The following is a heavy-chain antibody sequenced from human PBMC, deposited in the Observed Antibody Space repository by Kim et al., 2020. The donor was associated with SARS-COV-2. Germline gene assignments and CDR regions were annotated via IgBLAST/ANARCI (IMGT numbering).Heavy chain of an antibody. CDR1: GYTFTSYY. CDR3: ARDVAPGVYSGSYPQH. V-gene: IGHV1-46*01. CDR2: INPSGGST. Sequence: ASVKVSCKASGYTFTSYYMHWVRQAPGQGLEWMGIINPSGGSTSYAQKFQGRVTMTRDTSTSTVYMELSSLRSEDTAVYYCARDVAPGVYSGSYPQHWGQGTLVTVSS. D-gene: IGHD1-26*01. J-gene: IGHJ1*01.